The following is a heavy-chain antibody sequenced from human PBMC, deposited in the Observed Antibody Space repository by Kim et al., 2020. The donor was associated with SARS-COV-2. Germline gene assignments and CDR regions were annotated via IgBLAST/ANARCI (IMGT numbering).Heavy chain of an antibody. J-gene: IGHJ4*02. CDR2: IYYSGST. CDR1: GGSISSSSYY. Sequence: SETLSLTCTVSGGSISSSSYYWGWIRQPPGKGLEWIGSIYYSGSTYYNPSLKSRVTISVDTSKNQFSLKLSSVTAADTAVYYCARLRGERTVVTPNFDYWGQGALVTVSS. CDR3: ARLRGERTVVTPNFDY. D-gene: IGHD2-15*01. V-gene: IGHV4-39*01.